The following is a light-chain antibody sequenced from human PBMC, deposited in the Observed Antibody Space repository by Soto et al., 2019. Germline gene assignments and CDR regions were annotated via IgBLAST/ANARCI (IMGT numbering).Light chain of an antibody. CDR2: DAS. Sequence: EIVTTQSPATLSVSPGERATLSCRASQSVSTYLAWYQHRPGQAPRLLIYDASYRATDIPPRFSGSGSGTDFTLTISSLEPEDFAVYYCQQRRSWPPTITFGQGTRLEI. CDR1: QSVSTY. CDR3: QQRRSWPPTIT. V-gene: IGKV3-11*01. J-gene: IGKJ5*01.